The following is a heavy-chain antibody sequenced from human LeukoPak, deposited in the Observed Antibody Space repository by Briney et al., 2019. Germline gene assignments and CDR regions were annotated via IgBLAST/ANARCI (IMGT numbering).Heavy chain of an antibody. V-gene: IGHV4-59*12. J-gene: IGHJ4*02. CDR1: GGSISSYY. CDR3: ASIAVAVRRIDY. Sequence: SETLSLTCTVSGGSISSYYWSWIRQPPGKGLEWIGYIYYSGSTNYNPSLKSRVTISVDTSKNQFSLKLSSVTAADTAVYYCASIAVAVRRIDYWGQGTLVTVSS. CDR2: IYYSGST. D-gene: IGHD6-19*01.